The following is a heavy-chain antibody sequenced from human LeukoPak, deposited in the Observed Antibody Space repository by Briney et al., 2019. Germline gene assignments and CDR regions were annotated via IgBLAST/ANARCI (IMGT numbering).Heavy chain of an antibody. CDR2: INPNSGGT. V-gene: IGHV1-2*02. CDR1: GYTFTGYY. D-gene: IGHD6-13*01. J-gene: IGHJ1*01. Sequence: GASVKVSCKASGYTFTGYYMHWVRQAPGQGLEWMGWINPNSGGTNYAQKFQGRVTMTRDASISTAYMELSRLRSDDTAVYYCARTYSSSSGEYFQHWGQGTLVT. CDR3: ARTYSSSSGEYFQH.